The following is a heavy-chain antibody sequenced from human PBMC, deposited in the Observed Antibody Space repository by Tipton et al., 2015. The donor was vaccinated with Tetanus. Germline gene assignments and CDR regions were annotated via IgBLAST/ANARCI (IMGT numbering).Heavy chain of an antibody. J-gene: IGHJ4*02. V-gene: IGHV4-59*01. Sequence: TLSLTCTVSGGSISSYYWSWIRQPPGKGLEWIGYIYYSGTTNYNPSLKSRVTISVDTSKNQFSLKLSSVTAADTAVYYCARVHDCGDYAVLDYFDYWGQGALVTVSA. CDR3: ARVHDCGDYAVLDYFDY. D-gene: IGHD4-17*01. CDR2: IYYSGTT. CDR1: GGSISSYY.